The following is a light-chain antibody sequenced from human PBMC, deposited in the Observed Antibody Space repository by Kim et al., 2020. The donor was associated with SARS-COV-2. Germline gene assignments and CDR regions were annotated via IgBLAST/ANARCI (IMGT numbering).Light chain of an antibody. Sequence: QSVLTQPPSASGSPGQSVTISCTGTSSDVGGYSYVSWYQQHPGKAPKLIIYEASKRPSGVPDRFSGSKSGNTASLTVSGLQPEDEADYYCSSYAGSNNFEVFGGGTQLTVL. CDR2: EAS. J-gene: IGLJ3*02. CDR3: SSYAGSNNFEV. CDR1: SSDVGGYSY. V-gene: IGLV2-8*01.